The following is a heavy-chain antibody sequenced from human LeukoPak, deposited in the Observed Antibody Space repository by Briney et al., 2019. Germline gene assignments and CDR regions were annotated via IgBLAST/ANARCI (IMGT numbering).Heavy chain of an antibody. Sequence: SETLSLTCTVSGSSISSYYWSWIRQPPGKGREWIGYIYYSGSTNYNPSLKSRVTISVDTSKNQFSLKLSSVTAADTAVYYCARHFAFSYYYMDVWGKGTTLTVSS. V-gene: IGHV4-59*08. CDR1: GSSISSYY. CDR2: IYYSGST. J-gene: IGHJ6*03. CDR3: ARHFAFSYYYMDV.